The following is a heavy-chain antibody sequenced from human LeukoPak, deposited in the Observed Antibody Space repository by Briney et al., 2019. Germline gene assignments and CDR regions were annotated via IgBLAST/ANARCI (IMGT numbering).Heavy chain of an antibody. V-gene: IGHV1-18*04. CDR1: GYTFNTFG. D-gene: IGHD2-15*01. CDR2: ISVYNGNT. J-gene: IGHJ4*02. CDR3: ARAVCSGGTCYRLGY. Sequence: GASVTVSCKTSGYTFNTFGITWVRQAPGQGLEWMGWISVYNGNTNYAERLQGRVTMTSDTSTSTAYMELRSLTSDDTAVYYCARAVCSGGTCYRLGYWGQGTLVTVSS.